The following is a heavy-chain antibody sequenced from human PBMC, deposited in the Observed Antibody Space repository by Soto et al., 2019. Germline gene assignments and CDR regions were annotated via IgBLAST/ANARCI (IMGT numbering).Heavy chain of an antibody. CDR1: GFTFTSYV. D-gene: IGHD3-22*01. J-gene: IGHJ4*02. CDR3: AKDSNKYSSSLRGRYFDY. CDR2: ISGGGSTA. Sequence: EVQLLESGGGLVQRGGSQRLSCAASGFTFTSYVMSWVRQAPRKGLEWVAGISGGGSTAFYADSVKGRFTISRDNAKNTVVLQMDSLRAEDTAIYYCAKDSNKYSSSLRGRYFDYWGQGTLVTVSS. V-gene: IGHV3-23*01.